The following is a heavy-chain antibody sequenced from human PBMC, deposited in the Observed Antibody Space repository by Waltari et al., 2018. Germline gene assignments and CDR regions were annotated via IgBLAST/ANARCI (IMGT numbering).Heavy chain of an antibody. CDR1: GGSISSYY. V-gene: IGHV4-4*07. Sequence: QVQLQESGPGLVKPSETLSLTCTVSGGSISSYYWRWIRQPAGKGLEWIGRIYTSGSTNYNPSLKSRVTMSVDTSKNQFSLKLSSVTAADTAVYYCARGGYSYVDDAFDIWGQGTMVTVSS. J-gene: IGHJ3*02. CDR2: IYTSGST. CDR3: ARGGYSYVDDAFDI. D-gene: IGHD5-18*01.